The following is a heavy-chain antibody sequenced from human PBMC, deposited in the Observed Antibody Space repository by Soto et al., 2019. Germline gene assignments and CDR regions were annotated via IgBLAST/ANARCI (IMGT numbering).Heavy chain of an antibody. D-gene: IGHD2-15*01. V-gene: IGHV3-23*01. CDR1: EFTFSSYS. CDR3: ARGHIGVTMDV. Sequence: DVQLLESGGGLVQPGGSLRLSCAASEFTFSSYSMIWVCQAPGRGLEWLSGVNGGGDITYYAVSVKGQFTNSRDNSKNTLYLQMNSLRAEDTAVFYCARGHIGVTMDVWGQGTTVTVSS. CDR2: VNGGGDIT. J-gene: IGHJ6*02.